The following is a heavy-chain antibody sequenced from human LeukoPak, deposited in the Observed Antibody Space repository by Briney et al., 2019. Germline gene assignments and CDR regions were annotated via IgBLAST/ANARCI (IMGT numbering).Heavy chain of an antibody. Sequence: ETLSLTCTVSGGSISSSSYYWGWIRQPPGKGLEWVSAISGSGGSTYYADSVKGRFTISRDNSKNTLYLQMNSLRAEDTAVYYCAKDRGDNWFDPWGQGTLVTVSS. CDR3: AKDRGDNWFDP. CDR2: ISGSGGST. CDR1: GGSISSSSYY. V-gene: IGHV3-23*01. J-gene: IGHJ5*02. D-gene: IGHD4-17*01.